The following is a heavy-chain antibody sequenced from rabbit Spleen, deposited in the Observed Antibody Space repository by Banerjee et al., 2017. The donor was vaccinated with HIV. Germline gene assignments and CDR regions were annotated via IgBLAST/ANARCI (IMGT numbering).Heavy chain of an antibody. J-gene: IGHJ4*01. Sequence: QEQLEESGGDLVKPEGSLTLTCTASGFSFSSIYWICWVRQAPGKGLEWIGCINTGGGGTYYASWAKGRFTISKTSSPTVTLQMTSLTAADTATYFCARDLADYGFVYFTLWGQGTLVTVS. CDR3: ARDLADYGFVYFTL. V-gene: IGHV1S45*01. CDR2: INTGGGGT. CDR1: GFSFSSIYW. D-gene: IGHD6-1*01.